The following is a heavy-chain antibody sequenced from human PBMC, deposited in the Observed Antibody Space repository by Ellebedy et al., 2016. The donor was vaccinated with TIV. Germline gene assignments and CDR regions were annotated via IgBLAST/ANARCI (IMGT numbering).Heavy chain of an antibody. D-gene: IGHD3-10*01. J-gene: IGHJ5*02. CDR3: ARDFLRAPDGSESYNNWFDP. CDR2: IFGPA. V-gene: IGHV1-69*01. Sequence: IFGPANDAQKFQDRVTITADESTRTAYMELSSLRSEDTAVYYCARDFLRAPDGSESYNNWFDPWGQGTLVTVSS.